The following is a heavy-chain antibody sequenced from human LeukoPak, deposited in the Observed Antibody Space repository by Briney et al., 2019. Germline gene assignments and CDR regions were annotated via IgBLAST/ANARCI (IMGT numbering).Heavy chain of an antibody. V-gene: IGHV3-23*01. Sequence: PGGSLRLSCAASGFTFSSYAMSWVRQAPGKGLEWVSAISGSGGSTYYADSVKGRFTISRDNSKNTLYLQMNSLRAEDTAVYYSARVPIGIAAAGTAYYFDYWGQGTLVTVSS. J-gene: IGHJ4*02. CDR1: GFTFSSYA. D-gene: IGHD6-13*01. CDR2: ISGSGGST. CDR3: ARVPIGIAAAGTAYYFDY.